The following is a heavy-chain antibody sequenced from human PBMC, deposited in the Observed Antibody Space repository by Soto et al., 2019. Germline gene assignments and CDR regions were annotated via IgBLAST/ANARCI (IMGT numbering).Heavy chain of an antibody. V-gene: IGHV4-59*08. CDR1: GGSISSYY. Sequence: SETLSLTCTVSGGSISSYYWSLIRQPPGKGLEWIGYIYYSGSTNYNPSLKSRVTISVDTSKNQFSLKLSSMTAADTAVYYCARHLIAARRYYFDYWGQGTLVTVSS. CDR3: ARHLIAARRYYFDY. CDR2: IYYSGST. J-gene: IGHJ4*02. D-gene: IGHD6-6*01.